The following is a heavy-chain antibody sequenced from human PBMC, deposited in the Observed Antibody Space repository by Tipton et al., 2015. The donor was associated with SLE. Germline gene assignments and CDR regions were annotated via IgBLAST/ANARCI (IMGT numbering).Heavy chain of an antibody. V-gene: IGHV5-51*03. Sequence: VQLVQSGAEVKKPGESLKISCKGSGYSFTSYWIGWVRQMPGKGLEWMGIIYPGDSDTRYSPSFQGQVTISADKSISTAYLQWSSLKASDTAMYYCARRREDYYDSSGDWFDPWGQGTLVTVSS. CDR3: ARRREDYYDSSGDWFDP. CDR2: IYPGDSDT. CDR1: GYSFTSYW. D-gene: IGHD3-22*01. J-gene: IGHJ5*02.